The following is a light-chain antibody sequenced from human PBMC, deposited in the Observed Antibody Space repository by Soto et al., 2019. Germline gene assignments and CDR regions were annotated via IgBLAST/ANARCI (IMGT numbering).Light chain of an antibody. CDR2: MAS. CDR3: QQYNDYST. V-gene: IGKV1-5*03. Sequence: DIQMTQSPSTLSASVGDRVTITCRASQTITNCLACYQPNPGKPPKLLIYMASSLDIGVPSRFSGSGSGTEFTLSISSLQPDDFATYYCQQYNDYSTFGQGTKVEIK. CDR1: QTITNC. J-gene: IGKJ1*01.